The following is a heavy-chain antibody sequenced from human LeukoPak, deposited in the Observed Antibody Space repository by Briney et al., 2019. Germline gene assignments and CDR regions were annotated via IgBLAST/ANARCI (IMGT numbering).Heavy chain of an antibody. V-gene: IGHV3-30*18. J-gene: IGHJ6*02. Sequence: GGSLGLSCAASGFTFSSYGMHWVRQAPGKGLEWVAVISYDGSNKYYADSVKGRFTISRDNSKNTLYLQMNSLRAEDTAVYYCAKSVATIVGYYGMDVWGRGTTVTVSS. CDR2: ISYDGSNK. CDR1: GFTFSSYG. D-gene: IGHD5-12*01. CDR3: AKSVATIVGYYGMDV.